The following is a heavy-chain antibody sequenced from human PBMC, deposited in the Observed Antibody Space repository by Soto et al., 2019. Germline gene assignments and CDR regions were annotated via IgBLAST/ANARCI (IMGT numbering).Heavy chain of an antibody. CDR1: GASFSSNIAA. Sequence: SQALSHTCAISGASFSSNIAACNCIRQSPSRGLEWLGRTYYRSKWYNDYAVSVKSRITINPDTSKNQFSLQLNSVTPEDTAVYYCARAYSSGWWHLGHEGAFDIWGQGTMVTVSS. V-gene: IGHV6-1*01. CDR3: ARAYSSGWWHLGHEGAFDI. D-gene: IGHD6-19*01. J-gene: IGHJ3*02. CDR2: TYYRSKWYN.